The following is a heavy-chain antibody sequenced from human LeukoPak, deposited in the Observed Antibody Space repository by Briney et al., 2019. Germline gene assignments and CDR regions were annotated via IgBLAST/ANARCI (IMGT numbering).Heavy chain of an antibody. D-gene: IGHD3-9*01. CDR2: IYSSGIT. CDR1: GDXISNYY. CDR3: ARNALLSDSDYGMDV. Sequence: SETLSLTCTVSGDXISNYYCSWIRQPAGKGQEWIGRIYSSGITNYSPSLKSRVTMSVDASKNQFSLKVTSVTAADTAVYYCARNALLSDSDYGMDVWGQGTTVTVSS. J-gene: IGHJ6*02. V-gene: IGHV4-4*07.